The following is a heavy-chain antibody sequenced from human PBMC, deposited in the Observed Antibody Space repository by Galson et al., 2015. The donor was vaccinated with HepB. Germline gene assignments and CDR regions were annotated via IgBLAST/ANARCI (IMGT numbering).Heavy chain of an antibody. V-gene: IGHV3-21*01. CDR3: ARSFGTSDYWEAY. CDR1: GLTFSSYN. D-gene: IGHD3-22*01. CDR2: ISTTSNI. Sequence: SLRLSCAASGLTFSSYNMHWVRQAPGKGLEWVSSISTTSNIYYADSVKGRFTISRDNAKNSLFLQMSSLRVEDTAVYYCARSFGTSDYWEAYWGQGTLVTVSS. J-gene: IGHJ4*02.